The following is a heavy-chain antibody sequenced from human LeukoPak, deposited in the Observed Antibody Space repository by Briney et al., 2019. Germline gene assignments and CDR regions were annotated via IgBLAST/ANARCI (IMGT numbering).Heavy chain of an antibody. J-gene: IGHJ4*02. Sequence: SETLSLTCTVSGGSISSGGYYWSWIRQPPGKGLEWVGYIYHSGSTYYNPSLKSRVTISVDRSKNQFSLKLSSVTAADTAVYYCARGRSYYYDSSGYYFDYWGQGTLVTVSS. CDR1: GGSISSGGYY. D-gene: IGHD3-22*01. CDR2: IYHSGST. CDR3: ARGRSYYYDSSGYYFDY. V-gene: IGHV4-30-2*01.